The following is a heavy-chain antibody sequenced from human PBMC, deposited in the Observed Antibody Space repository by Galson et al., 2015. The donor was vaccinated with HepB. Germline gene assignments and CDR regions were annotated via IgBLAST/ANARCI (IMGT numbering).Heavy chain of an antibody. V-gene: IGHV3-33*08. CDR1: GFTFSSYG. CDR2: IWYDGSNK. D-gene: IGHD4-17*01. CDR3: ARVLRRTTNILGY. J-gene: IGHJ4*02. Sequence: SLRLSCAASGFTFSSYGMHWVRQAPGKGLEWVAVIWYDGSNKYYADSVKGRFTISRDNSKNTLYLQMNSLGAEDTAVYYCARVLRRTTNILGYWGQGTLVTVSS.